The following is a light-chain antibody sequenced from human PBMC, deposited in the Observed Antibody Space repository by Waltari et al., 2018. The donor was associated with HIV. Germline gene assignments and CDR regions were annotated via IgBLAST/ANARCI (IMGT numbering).Light chain of an antibody. Sequence: QSALTQPPSASGSPGQSVTISCTGTSSDVGGYNYVSWYQQHPGKAPKVMIYEVSRRPSGVPDRCSGSKSGNTASLTVSGLQADDEADYYCSSYAGTNSVVFGGGTKLTVL. CDR1: SSDVGGYNY. CDR2: EVS. J-gene: IGLJ2*01. V-gene: IGLV2-8*01. CDR3: SSYAGTNSVV.